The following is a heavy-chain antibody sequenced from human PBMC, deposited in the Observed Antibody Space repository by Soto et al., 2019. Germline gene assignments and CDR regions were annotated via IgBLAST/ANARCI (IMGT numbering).Heavy chain of an antibody. J-gene: IGHJ6*04. CDR2: IIPIFGTA. Sequence: QVQLVQSGAEVKRPGSSVKVSCKASGGTFSSYAISWVRQAPRQGLEWMGGIIPIFGTANYAQKFQGRVTITADESTSTAYMELSSLRSEDTAVYYCARDSGGTTVAFGMEVWGKGTTVTVSS. D-gene: IGHD4-17*01. CDR3: ARDSGGTTVAFGMEV. V-gene: IGHV1-69*01. CDR1: GGTFSSYA.